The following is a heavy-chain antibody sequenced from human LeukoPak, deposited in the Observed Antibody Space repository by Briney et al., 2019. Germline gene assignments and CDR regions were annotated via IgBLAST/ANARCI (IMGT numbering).Heavy chain of an antibody. CDR2: IYYSGST. CDR3: ARHTLFYYYDSSGYFSRLQDDAFDI. V-gene: IGHV4-59*08. D-gene: IGHD3-22*01. CDR1: GGSISSYY. Sequence: SETLSLTCTVSGGSISSYYWSWIRQPPGKGLEWIGYIYYSGSTNYNPSLKSRVTISVDTSKNQFSLKLSSVTAADTAVYYCARHTLFYYYDSSGYFSRLQDDAFDIWGQGTMVTVSS. J-gene: IGHJ3*02.